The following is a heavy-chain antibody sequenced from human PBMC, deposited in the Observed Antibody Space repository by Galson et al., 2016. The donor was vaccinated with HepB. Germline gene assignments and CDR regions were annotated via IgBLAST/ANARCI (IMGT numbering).Heavy chain of an antibody. CDR3: ARASGGFAELSFDH. J-gene: IGHJ4*02. CDR2: IYYSGTT. Sequence: TLSLTCTVSGGSINSGGYYWSWIRQHPGKGLEWIGFIYYSGTTYYNPSPKSRVTISVDTSMIQFSLKLSSVTAADTAVYYCARASGGFAELSFDHWGQGTLVTVSS. V-gene: IGHV4-31*03. D-gene: IGHD3-10*01. CDR1: GGSINSGGYY.